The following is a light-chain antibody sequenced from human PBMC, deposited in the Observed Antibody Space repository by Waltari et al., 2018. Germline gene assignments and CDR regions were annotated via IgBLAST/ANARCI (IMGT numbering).Light chain of an antibody. J-gene: IGLJ3*02. CDR3: AAWDDSLGGWV. V-gene: IGLV1-44*01. CDR2: RND. CDR1: SSNIGRNT. Sequence: QSVLTQPPSASGTPGQRVTISCSGSSSNIGRNTVNWYLHLPGTAPKLLIYRNDQRPPGVPDRFSGSKSGTSASLAISGPQSEDEADYFCAAWDDSLGGWVFGGGTRLTVL.